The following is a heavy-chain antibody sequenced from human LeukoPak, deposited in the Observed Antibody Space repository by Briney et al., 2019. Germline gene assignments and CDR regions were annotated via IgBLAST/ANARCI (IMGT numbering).Heavy chain of an antibody. J-gene: IGHJ4*02. CDR2: IYYSGST. D-gene: IGHD5-12*01. V-gene: IGHV4-59*08. Sequence: SETLSLTCTVSGGSISGHYWTWLRQPPGKGLEWLGYIYYSGSTNYNPSLKSRVTISLDTSKNQFSLKLRSVNAAGTAVYYCARQWGANGYGYFDYWGQGTLVTVSS. CDR1: GGSISGHY. CDR3: ARQWGANGYGYFDY.